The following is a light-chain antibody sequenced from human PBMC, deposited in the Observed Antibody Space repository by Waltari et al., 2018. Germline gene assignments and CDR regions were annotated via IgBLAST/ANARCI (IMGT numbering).Light chain of an antibody. Sequence: AIQLTQSPSSLSASVGDRVTITCRASQGISSALAWYQQKPGKAPKVLIYDASSLESGVPSRFRGSVSGTYFTLTISSLQPEDFATYYCQQFNSFPITFGLGTRLDIK. J-gene: IGKJ5*01. V-gene: IGKV1-13*02. CDR1: QGISSA. CDR3: QQFNSFPIT. CDR2: DAS.